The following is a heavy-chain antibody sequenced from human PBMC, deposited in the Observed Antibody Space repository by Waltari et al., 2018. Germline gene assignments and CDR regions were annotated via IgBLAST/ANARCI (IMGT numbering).Heavy chain of an antibody. CDR2: ISVHNDKT. CDR3: ARGGYFDWLLLD. D-gene: IGHD3-9*01. J-gene: IGHJ4*02. CDR1: GYSLTNYD. Sequence: QVHLVQSGAEVKKPGASVKVSCKASGYSLTNYDIDWVRQAPGQGLEWLGWISVHNDKTKYAQKLQGRVIMTTDTSTNTAYMELRSLRSDDTAVYYCARGGYFDWLLLDWGQGTPVTVSS. V-gene: IGHV1-18*04.